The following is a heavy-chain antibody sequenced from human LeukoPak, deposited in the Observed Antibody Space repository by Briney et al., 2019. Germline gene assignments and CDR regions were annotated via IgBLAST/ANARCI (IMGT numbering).Heavy chain of an antibody. CDR2: INHSGST. CDR3: ARGPSLYDSSGFHFDY. CDR1: GYSISSGYY. Sequence: SETLSLTCAVSGYSISSGYYWGWIRQPPGKGLEWIGEINHSGSTNYNPSLKSRVTISVDTSKNQFSLKLSSVTAADTAVYYCARGPSLYDSSGFHFDYWGQGTLVTVSS. V-gene: IGHV4-38-2*01. J-gene: IGHJ4*02. D-gene: IGHD3-22*01.